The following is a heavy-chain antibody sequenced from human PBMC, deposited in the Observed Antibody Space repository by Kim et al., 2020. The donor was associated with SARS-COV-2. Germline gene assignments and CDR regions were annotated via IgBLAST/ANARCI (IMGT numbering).Heavy chain of an antibody. J-gene: IGHJ5*02. Sequence: SGPTLVNPTQTLTLTCTFSGFSLSSTGVGVGWLRQPPGKALEWLAVLYWDGEKRYSPSLQSRLTLTKDSSKNQVVLTLTNMAPVDTATYYCARRDGGGLHVYYVGWFDPWGPGARVTVAS. CDR3: ARRDGGGLHVYYVGWFDP. CDR2: LYWDGEK. D-gene: IGHD3-10*02. V-gene: IGHV2-5*02. CDR1: GFSLSSTGVG.